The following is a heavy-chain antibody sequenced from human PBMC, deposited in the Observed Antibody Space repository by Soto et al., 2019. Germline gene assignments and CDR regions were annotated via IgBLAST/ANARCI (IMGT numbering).Heavy chain of an antibody. CDR1: GFTFSSYG. CDR3: AKQTTVTTSGY. V-gene: IGHV3-30*18. CDR2: ISYDGSNK. D-gene: IGHD4-17*01. J-gene: IGHJ4*02. Sequence: QVQLVESGGGVVQPGRSLRLSCAASGFTFSSYGMHWVRQAPGKGLEWVAVISYDGSNKYYADSVKGRFTISRDNSTNTLYLQMNSLRAEDTAVYYCAKQTTVTTSGYWGQGTLVTVSS.